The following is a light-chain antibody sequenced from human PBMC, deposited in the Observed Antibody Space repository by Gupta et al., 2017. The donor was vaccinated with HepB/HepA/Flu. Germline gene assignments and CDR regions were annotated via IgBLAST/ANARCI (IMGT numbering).Light chain of an antibody. J-gene: IGLJ2*01. CDR1: ALPKQN. CDR3: QSADSRGTYVV. CDR2: NDS. V-gene: IGLV3-25*03. Sequence: SHELTQQPSVSGSPGQTARITCPGDALPKQNPYWYQQKPGQAPVLVIYNDSERPSVIPGRFSCSTEAATVTLTTSGVQAEDAADYYCQSADSRGTYVVFGGGTKLTVL.